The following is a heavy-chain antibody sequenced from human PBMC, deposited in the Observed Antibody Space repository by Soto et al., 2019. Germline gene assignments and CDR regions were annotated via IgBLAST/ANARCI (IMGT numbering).Heavy chain of an antibody. D-gene: IGHD6-6*01. J-gene: IGHJ6*02. CDR3: ARDRVAAFVSYYYGMDA. CDR1: GYTFTSYG. CDR2: ISAYNGNT. V-gene: IGHV1-18*01. Sequence: GASVKVSCKASGYTFTSYGISWVRQAPGQGLEWMGWISAYNGNTNYAQKLQGRVTMTTDTSTSTAYMELRSLRSDDTAVYYCARDRVAAFVSYYYGMDAWGQGTTVTVSS.